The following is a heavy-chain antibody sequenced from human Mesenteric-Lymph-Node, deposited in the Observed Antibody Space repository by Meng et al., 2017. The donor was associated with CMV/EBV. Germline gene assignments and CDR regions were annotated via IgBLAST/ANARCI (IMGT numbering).Heavy chain of an antibody. CDR1: GYRFTGYY. CDR3: ARYIYGYWYFDL. Sequence: ASVKVSCKASGYRFTGYYMHWVRQAPGQGLEWMGWISTYDGNTKYGQNFQGRVTMTTETSTSAAYMELRSLRTDDTAVYYCARYIYGYWYFDLWGRGTLVTVSS. J-gene: IGHJ2*01. V-gene: IGHV1-18*04. D-gene: IGHD5-18*01. CDR2: ISTYDGNT.